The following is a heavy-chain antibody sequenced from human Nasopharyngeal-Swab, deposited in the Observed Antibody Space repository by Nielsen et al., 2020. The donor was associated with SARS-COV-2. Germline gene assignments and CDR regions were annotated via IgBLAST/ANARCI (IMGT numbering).Heavy chain of an antibody. J-gene: IGHJ6*02. CDR1: GFTFSGYS. Sequence: GESLKISCAASGFTFSGYSMNWVRQAPGKGLEWVSAISGSGGSTYYADSVKGRFTISRDNSKNTLYLQMNSLRAEDTAVYYCAKAEGSYYYYYGMDVWGQGTTVTVSS. V-gene: IGHV3-23*01. CDR3: AKAEGSYYYYYGMDV. D-gene: IGHD6-13*01. CDR2: ISGSGGST.